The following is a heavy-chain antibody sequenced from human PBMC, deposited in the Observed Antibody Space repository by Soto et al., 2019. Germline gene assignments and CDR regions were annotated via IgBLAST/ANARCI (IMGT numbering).Heavy chain of an antibody. Sequence: GGSLRLSCAASGFNFDDFGMHWVRQAPGKGLEWVANINQDGSEKYYVDSVKGRFTISRDNAKNSLYLQMNSLRAEDTAVYYCAREPASVDYWGQGTLVTVSS. J-gene: IGHJ4*02. CDR1: GFNFDDFG. CDR3: AREPASVDY. CDR2: INQDGSEK. V-gene: IGHV3-7*01.